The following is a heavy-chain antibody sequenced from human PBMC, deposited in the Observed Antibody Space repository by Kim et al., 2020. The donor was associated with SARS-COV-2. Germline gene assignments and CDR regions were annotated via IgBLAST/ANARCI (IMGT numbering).Heavy chain of an antibody. Sequence: GGSLRLSCAASGFTVSSNYMSWVRQAPGKGLEWVSVIYSGGSTYYADSVKGRFTISRDNSKNTLYLQMNSLRAEDTAVYYCARSTTVTTLDYWGQGTLVTVSS. J-gene: IGHJ4*02. D-gene: IGHD4-4*01. V-gene: IGHV3-53*01. CDR1: GFTVSSNY. CDR3: ARSTTVTTLDY. CDR2: IYSGGST.